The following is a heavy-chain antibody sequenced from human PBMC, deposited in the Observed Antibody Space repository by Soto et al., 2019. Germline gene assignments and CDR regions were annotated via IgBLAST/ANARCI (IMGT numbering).Heavy chain of an antibody. Sequence: EVQLLESGGGLVQPGGSLRLSCEASGFSLSDYVMSWVRQAPGKGLEWVSAISGIVSSIFYTDSVKGRFTLSRDSSKNTLYLEMNSLRVEDTAVYYYASKYSSGGDWDFDLWGRGTQVTVSS. D-gene: IGHD2-15*01. V-gene: IGHV3-23*01. CDR3: ASKYSSGGDWDFDL. CDR2: ISGIVSSI. CDR1: GFSLSDYV. J-gene: IGHJ2*01.